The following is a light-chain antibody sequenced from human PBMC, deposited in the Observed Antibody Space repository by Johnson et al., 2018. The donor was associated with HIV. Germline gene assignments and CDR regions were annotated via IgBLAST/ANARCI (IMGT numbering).Light chain of an antibody. V-gene: IGLV1-51*01. Sequence: QSILTQPPSVSAAPGQKVTISCSGSSSNIENNYVSWYQQLPGTAPKLLIYDNNKRPSGIPDQSSGSKSGTSATLGITGLQTGDEADYYCGTWDSSLSAYVFGTGTKVTVL. CDR2: DNN. J-gene: IGLJ1*01. CDR3: GTWDSSLSAYV. CDR1: SSNIENNY.